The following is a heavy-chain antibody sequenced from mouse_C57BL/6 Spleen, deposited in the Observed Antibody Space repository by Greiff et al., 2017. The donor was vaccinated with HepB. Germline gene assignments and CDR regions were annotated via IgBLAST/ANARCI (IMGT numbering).Heavy chain of an antibody. Sequence: EVMLVESEGGLVQPGSSMKLSCTASGFTFSDYYMAWVRQVPEKGLEWVANINYDGSSTYYLDSLKSRFIISRDNAKNILYLQMISLKSEDTATYYCARRDYYGSSYGYFDVWGTGTTVTVSS. CDR3: ARRDYYGSSYGYFDV. D-gene: IGHD1-1*01. CDR1: GFTFSDYY. V-gene: IGHV5-16*01. CDR2: INYDGSST. J-gene: IGHJ1*03.